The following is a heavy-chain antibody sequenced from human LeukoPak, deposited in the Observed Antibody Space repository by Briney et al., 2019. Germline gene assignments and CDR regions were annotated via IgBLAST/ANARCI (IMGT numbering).Heavy chain of an antibody. CDR1: GFTVSSNY. J-gene: IGHJ4*02. V-gene: IGHV3-66*02. CDR2: IYSGGST. Sequence: PGGSLRHSCAASGFTVSSNYMSWVRQAPGKGLEGVSVIYSGGSTYYADSVKGRFTISRDNSKNTLYLQMNSLRAEDTAVYYCAREFDYWGQGTLVTVSS. CDR3: AREFDY.